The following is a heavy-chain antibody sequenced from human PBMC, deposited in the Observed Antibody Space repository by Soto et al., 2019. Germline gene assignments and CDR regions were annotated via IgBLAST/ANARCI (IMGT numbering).Heavy chain of an antibody. CDR2: ISAYNGNT. CDR1: GYTYTSYG. CDR3: ARYCSSTSCYATWFDP. D-gene: IGHD2-2*01. V-gene: IGHV1-18*01. J-gene: IGHJ5*02. Sequence: QVQLVQSGAEVKKPGASVKVSCKASGYTYTSYGISWVRQAPGQGLEWMGWISAYNGNTNYAQKLQGRVTMTTDTSTSTAYMELRSLRSDDTAVYYCARYCSSTSCYATWFDPWGQGTLVTVSS.